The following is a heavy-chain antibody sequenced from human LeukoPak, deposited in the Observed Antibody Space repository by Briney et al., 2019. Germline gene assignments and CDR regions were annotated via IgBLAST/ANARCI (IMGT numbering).Heavy chain of an antibody. CDR1: GYTFTGYY. V-gene: IGHV1-2*02. J-gene: IGHJ4*02. CDR3: ARNLAGDPADF. CDR2: INPNSGGT. Sequence: ASVKVSFKASGYTFTGYYMHWVRQAPGQGLEWMGWINPNSGGTNYAQKFQGRVTMTRDTSISTAYMELSSLRSDDTAVYYCARNLAGDPADFWGQGTLVTVSS. D-gene: IGHD4-17*01.